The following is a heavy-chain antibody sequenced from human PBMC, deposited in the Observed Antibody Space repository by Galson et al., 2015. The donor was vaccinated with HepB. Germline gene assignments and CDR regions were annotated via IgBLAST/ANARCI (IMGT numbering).Heavy chain of an antibody. V-gene: IGHV6-1*01. CDR2: TYYRSKWYN. D-gene: IGHD6-19*01. CDR1: GDSVSSNSAA. CDR3: TREATDSGGWTYYFDY. J-gene: IGHJ4*02. Sequence: CAISGDSVSSNSAAWNWIRQSPSRGLEWLGRTYYRSKWYNDYAVSVKSRITINSDTSKNQFSLQLNSVAPEDTAVYYCTREATDSGGWTYYFDYWGQGTLVTVSS.